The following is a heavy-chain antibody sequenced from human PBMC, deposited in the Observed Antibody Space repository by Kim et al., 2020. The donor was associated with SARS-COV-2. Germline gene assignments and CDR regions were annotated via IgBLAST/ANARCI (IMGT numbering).Heavy chain of an antibody. Sequence: RFTISRDNSKNTLYLQMNSLRAEDTAVYYCAKDLGMVRGVIITRVTYYFDYWGQGTLVTVSS. J-gene: IGHJ4*02. V-gene: IGHV3-30*02. D-gene: IGHD3-10*01. CDR3: AKDLGMVRGVIITRVTYYFDY.